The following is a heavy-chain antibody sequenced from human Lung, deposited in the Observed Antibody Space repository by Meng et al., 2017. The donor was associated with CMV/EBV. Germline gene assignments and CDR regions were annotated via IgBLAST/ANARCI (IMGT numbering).Heavy chain of an antibody. D-gene: IGHD3-22*01. CDR3: CRVDESGYPAFGI. CDR1: GFTFSNYW. J-gene: IGHJ3*02. CDR2: IDNDGKTT. Sequence: GGSLRLXCAASGFTFSNYWMHWVRQVPGKGLVWVSRIDNDGKTTDYADSVKGRFTISGDNAKSTLYLQMNSLRAEDTALYYCCRVDESGYPAFGIWGQGTXVTVSS. V-gene: IGHV3-74*01.